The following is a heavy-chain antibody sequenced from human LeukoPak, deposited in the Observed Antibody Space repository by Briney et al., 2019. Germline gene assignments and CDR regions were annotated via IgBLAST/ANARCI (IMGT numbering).Heavy chain of an antibody. J-gene: IGHJ4*02. CDR1: GYTLTKLS. D-gene: IGHD3-10*01. V-gene: IGHV1-24*01. CDR2: FDPEDGET. Sequence: ASVKVSCKVSGYTLTKLSMHWVRQAPGKGLEWMGGFDPEDGETIYAQKFRGRVTMTEDTSTDTAYMELSSLRSEDTAVYYCATDLAMVRGVRRDYWGQGTLVTVSS. CDR3: ATDLAMVRGVRRDY.